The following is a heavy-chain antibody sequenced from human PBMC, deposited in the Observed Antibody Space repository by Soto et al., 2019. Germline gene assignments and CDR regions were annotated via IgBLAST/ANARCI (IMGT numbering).Heavy chain of an antibody. CDR1: GFTFSSYA. CDR3: AKAQQDDFWSPKGY. J-gene: IGHJ4*02. D-gene: IGHD3-3*01. Sequence: GGSLRLSCAASGFTFSSYAMSWVRQAPGKGLEWVSAISGSGGSTYYADSVKGRFTISRDNSKNTLYLQMNSLRAEDTAVYYCAKAQQDDFWSPKGYWGQGTLVTVSS. V-gene: IGHV3-23*01. CDR2: ISGSGGST.